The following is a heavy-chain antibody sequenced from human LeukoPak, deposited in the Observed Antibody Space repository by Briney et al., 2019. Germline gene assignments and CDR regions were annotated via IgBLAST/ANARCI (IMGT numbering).Heavy chain of an antibody. CDR3: VRGRSITLLRGVAMSDGFDI. CDR1: GFTFNSYS. Sequence: AGGSLRLSCAASGFTFNSYSMNWVRQAPGKGLEWVSFIDTSASYIYYGDSMKGRFTISRDNAKNSLYLQMNGLRAEDTAVYYCVRGRSITLLRGVAMSDGFDIWGQGAMVTVSS. CDR2: IDTSASYI. V-gene: IGHV3-21*01. J-gene: IGHJ3*02. D-gene: IGHD3-10*01.